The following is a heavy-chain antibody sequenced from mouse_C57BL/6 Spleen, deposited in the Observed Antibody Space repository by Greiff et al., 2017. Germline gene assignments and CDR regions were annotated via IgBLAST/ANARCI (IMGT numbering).Heavy chain of an antibody. Sequence: EVQLQQSGTVLARPGASVKMSCKTSGYTFTSYWMHWVKQRPGQGLEWIGAIYPGNSDTSYNQKFKGKAKLTAVTSASTAYMELSSLTNEDSAVYYWTASTVVATDYAMDYWGQGTSVTVSS. D-gene: IGHD1-1*01. CDR1: GYTFTSYW. J-gene: IGHJ4*01. V-gene: IGHV1-5*01. CDR2: IYPGNSDT. CDR3: TASTVVATDYAMDY.